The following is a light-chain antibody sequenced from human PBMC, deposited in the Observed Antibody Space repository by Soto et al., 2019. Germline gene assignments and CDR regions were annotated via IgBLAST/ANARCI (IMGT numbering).Light chain of an antibody. CDR2: DVS. Sequence: QSALTQPASVSGSPGQSITISCTGTSSDVGGYNYVSWYQQHPGKAPKLMIYDVSNRPSGVSNRFSGSKSGNTASLTISGVQAEDEAEYYCNSYTNKTTGVFGTGTKLTVL. CDR1: SSDVGGYNY. CDR3: NSYTNKTTGV. V-gene: IGLV2-14*01. J-gene: IGLJ1*01.